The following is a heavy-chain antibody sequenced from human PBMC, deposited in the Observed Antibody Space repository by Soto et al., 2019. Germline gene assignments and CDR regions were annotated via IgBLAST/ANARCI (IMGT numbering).Heavy chain of an antibody. Sequence: SVKVSCKASGGTFSSYAISWERQAPGQGLEWMGGIIPIFGTANYAQKFQGRVTITADKSTSTAYMELSSLRSEDTAVYYCARVDTIFGVAENWFDPWGQGTLVTVSS. J-gene: IGHJ5*02. V-gene: IGHV1-69*06. CDR3: ARVDTIFGVAENWFDP. CDR2: IIPIFGTA. D-gene: IGHD3-3*01. CDR1: GGTFSSYA.